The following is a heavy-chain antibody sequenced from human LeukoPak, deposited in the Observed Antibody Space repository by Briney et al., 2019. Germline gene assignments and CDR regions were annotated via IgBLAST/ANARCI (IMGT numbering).Heavy chain of an antibody. CDR3: ARDADLGATIIGAFDM. CDR2: IKQDGSEK. J-gene: IGHJ3*02. CDR1: GLTFSRYC. Sequence: GGSLRLSCAASGLTFSRYCMSWVRQAPGKGLEWVATIKQDGSEKYYVDSVKGRFTISRDNTKNSLYLQMSSLRAEETAVYYCARDADLGATIIGAFDMWGQGTMVTVSS. V-gene: IGHV3-7*01. D-gene: IGHD5-24*01.